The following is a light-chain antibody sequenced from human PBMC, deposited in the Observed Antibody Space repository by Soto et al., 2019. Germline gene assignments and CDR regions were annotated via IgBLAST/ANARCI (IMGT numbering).Light chain of an antibody. CDR3: SSYTRTSTVV. Sequence: QSVLTQPASVSGSPGQSITVSCTGTSSYVGGYNHVSWYQQHPGKAPKLMIYDVSSRPSGISNRFSGSKSGNTASLTISGLQDEDEADHYCSSYTRTSTVVFGGGTKLTVL. CDR1: SSYVGGYNH. J-gene: IGLJ2*01. V-gene: IGLV2-14*03. CDR2: DVS.